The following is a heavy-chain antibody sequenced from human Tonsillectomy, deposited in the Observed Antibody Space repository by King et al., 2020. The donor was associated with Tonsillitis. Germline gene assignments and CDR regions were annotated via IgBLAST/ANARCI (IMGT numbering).Heavy chain of an antibody. CDR3: AKDKVATMPRDAFDL. CDR2: ISGSGGST. Sequence: VQLVESGGGLVQIGGSLRLSCAASGFTFSSYAMSWVRQAPGKGLEWVSRISGSGGSTYSADSVKGRFTISRDNSKNTLYLQMNSLRAEDTAVYYCAKDKVATMPRDAFDLWGQGTMVTVSS. CDR1: GFTFSSYA. D-gene: IGHD5-12*01. J-gene: IGHJ3*01. V-gene: IGHV3-23*04.